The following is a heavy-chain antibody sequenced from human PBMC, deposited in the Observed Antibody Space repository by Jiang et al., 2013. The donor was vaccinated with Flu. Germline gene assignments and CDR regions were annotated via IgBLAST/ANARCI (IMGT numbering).Heavy chain of an antibody. V-gene: IGHV4-59*08. J-gene: IGHJ6*02. CDR3: ARSYCGGDCYSMFGYSYYGMDV. CDR1: SGSISSHY. D-gene: IGHD2-21*02. Sequence: QTLSLTCTVSSGSISSHYWSWIRQPPGKGLEWIGYIHNSGTTNYNPSLKSRVTISIDTSTNQFSLKLISVTAPDTAVYYCARSYCGGDCYSMFGYSYYGMDVWGQGTTVTVSS. CDR2: IHNSGTT.